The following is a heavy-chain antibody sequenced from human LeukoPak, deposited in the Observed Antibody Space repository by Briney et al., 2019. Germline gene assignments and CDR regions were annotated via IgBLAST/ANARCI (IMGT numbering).Heavy chain of an antibody. J-gene: IGHJ4*02. CDR3: ARTYYDFWSGYKN. CDR1: GFTFSSYA. D-gene: IGHD3-3*01. Sequence: GGSLRLSCAASGFTFSSYAMSWLRQAPGKGLEWVSAISGSGGSTDYADSVKGRFTISRDKSKNTLYLQMNSLRAEDTAVYYCARTYYDFWSGYKNWGQGTLVTVSS. V-gene: IGHV3-23*01. CDR2: ISGSGGST.